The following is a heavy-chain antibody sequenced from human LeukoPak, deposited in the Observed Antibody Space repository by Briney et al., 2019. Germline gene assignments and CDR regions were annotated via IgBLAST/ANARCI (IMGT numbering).Heavy chain of an antibody. CDR2: ISYDGSNK. V-gene: IGHV3-30*18. D-gene: IGHD1-26*01. CDR3: AKSWELLGDGTTYGMDV. J-gene: IGHJ6*02. Sequence: GRSLRLSCAASGFTFSSYGMHWVRQAPGKGLEWVAVISYDGSNKYYADSVKGRFTISRDNSKNTLCLQMNSLRAEDTAVYYCAKSWELLGDGTTYGMDVWGQGTTVTVSS. CDR1: GFTFSSYG.